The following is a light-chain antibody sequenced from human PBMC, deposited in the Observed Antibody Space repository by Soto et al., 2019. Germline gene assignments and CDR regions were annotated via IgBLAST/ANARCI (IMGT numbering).Light chain of an antibody. CDR3: QKYDNVPLT. J-gene: IGKJ4*01. CDR1: QAISNY. CDR2: AAS. V-gene: IGKV1-27*01. Sequence: DIQMTQSPSSLSASVGDRVTISCRASQAISNYLAWYQQKPGQVPNLLIYAASALQSGVPRRFSASGSGTDFTLTISSLQPEDVATYYCQKYDNVPLTFGGGTKVDIK.